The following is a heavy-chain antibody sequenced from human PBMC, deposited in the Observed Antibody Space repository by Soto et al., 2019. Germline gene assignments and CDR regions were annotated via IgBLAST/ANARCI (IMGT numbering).Heavy chain of an antibody. CDR1: GGTFSSYA. CDR2: IIPIFGTA. D-gene: IGHD1-26*01. V-gene: IGHV1-69*13. J-gene: IGHJ6*02. Sequence: ASVKVSCKASGGTFSSYAISWVRQAPGQGLEWMGGIIPIFGTANYAQKFQGRVTITADESTSTAYMELSSLRSEDTAVYYCARLYIVGPAMLYGMDVWGQGTTVTVS. CDR3: ARLYIVGPAMLYGMDV.